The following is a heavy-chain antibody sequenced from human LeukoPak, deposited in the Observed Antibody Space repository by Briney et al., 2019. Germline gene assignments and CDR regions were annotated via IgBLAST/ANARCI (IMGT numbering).Heavy chain of an antibody. CDR2: ISYDGSNK. J-gene: IGHJ4*02. Sequence: GGSLRLSCAASGFTFSSYAMHWVRQAPGKGLEWVAVISYDGSNKYYADSVKGRFTVSRDNSKNTVYLQMNSLRAEDTAVYYCAQDGYGVADYWGQGTLVTVSS. D-gene: IGHD4-17*01. V-gene: IGHV3-30-3*01. CDR1: GFTFSSYA. CDR3: AQDGYGVADY.